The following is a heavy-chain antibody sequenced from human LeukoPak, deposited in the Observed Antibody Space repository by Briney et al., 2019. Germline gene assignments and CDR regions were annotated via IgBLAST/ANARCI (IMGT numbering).Heavy chain of an antibody. J-gene: IGHJ3*02. CDR2: INPNSGGT. D-gene: IGHD2-15*01. CDR3: AREGAGSWVGAFDI. CDR1: GYRFTGYF. V-gene: IGHV1-2*02. Sequence: ASVKVSCKASGYRFTGYFMHWVRQAPGQGLEWMGWINPNSGGTNYAQKFQGRVTMTRDTSISTAYMELSRLRSDDTAVYYCAREGAGSWVGAFDIWGQGTMVTVSS.